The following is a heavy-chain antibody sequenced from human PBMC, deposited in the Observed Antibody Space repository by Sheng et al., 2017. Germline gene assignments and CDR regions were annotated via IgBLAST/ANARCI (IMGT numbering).Heavy chain of an antibody. CDR2: ISAYNGNT. Sequence: QVQLVQSGAEVKKPGASVKVSCKASGYTFTSYGISWVRQSPGQGLEWMGWISAYNGNTNYAQKLQGRVTMTTDTSTSTAYMELRSLRSDDTAVYYCARDSRIVVVPADNNWFDPWGQGTLVTVSS. CDR1: GYTFTSYG. CDR3: ARDSRIVVVPADNNWFDP. D-gene: IGHD2-2*01. J-gene: IGHJ5*02. V-gene: IGHV1-18*01.